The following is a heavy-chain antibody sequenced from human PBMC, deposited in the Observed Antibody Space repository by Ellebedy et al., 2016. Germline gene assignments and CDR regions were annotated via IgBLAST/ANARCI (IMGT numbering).Heavy chain of an antibody. V-gene: IGHV1-24*01. Sequence: ASVKVSCKVSGYTLTDLSMHWVRQAPGKGLEWMGGFDPEDGETIYAQKFQGRVTMTEDTSTDTVYMELSSLRSEDSAVYYCARDQEADTAMFLLSMDVWGQGTTVTVSS. D-gene: IGHD5-18*01. CDR3: ARDQEADTAMFLLSMDV. J-gene: IGHJ6*02. CDR1: GYTLTDLS. CDR2: FDPEDGET.